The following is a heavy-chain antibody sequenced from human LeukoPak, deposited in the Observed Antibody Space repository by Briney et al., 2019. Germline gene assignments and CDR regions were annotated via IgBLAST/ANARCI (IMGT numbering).Heavy chain of an antibody. V-gene: IGHV4-39*01. CDR3: ARLSYGAFDY. D-gene: IGHD4-17*01. Sequence: SETLSLTCTVSGGSISSSSYYWGWIRQPPGKGLEWIGSIYYSGSTYHNPSLKSRVTISVDTSKNQFSLKLSSVTAADTAVYYCARLSYGAFDYWGQGTLVTVSS. CDR1: GGSISSSSYY. J-gene: IGHJ4*02. CDR2: IYYSGST.